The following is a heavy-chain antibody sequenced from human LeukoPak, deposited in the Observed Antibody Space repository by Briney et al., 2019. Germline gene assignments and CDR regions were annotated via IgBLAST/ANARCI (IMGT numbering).Heavy chain of an antibody. CDR2: INHSGST. D-gene: IGHD6-13*01. CDR3: ARGYSSSWPYYYYGMDV. J-gene: IGHJ6*02. Sequence: SETLSLTCAVYGGSFSGYYWSWIRQPPGKGLEWIGEINHSGSTNYNPSLKSRVTISVDTSKNQFSLKLSSVTAADTAVYYCARGYSSSWPYYYYGMDVWGQGTRSPSP. CDR1: GGSFSGYY. V-gene: IGHV4-34*01.